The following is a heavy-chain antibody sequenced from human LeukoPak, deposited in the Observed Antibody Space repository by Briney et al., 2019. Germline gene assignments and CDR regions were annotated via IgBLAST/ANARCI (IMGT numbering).Heavy chain of an antibody. J-gene: IGHJ4*02. CDR3: ARLSMHTFGGARSGLDY. V-gene: IGHV4-39*01. CDR2: MYYTGST. CDR1: GGSITSSTYY. D-gene: IGHD3-16*01. Sequence: PSETLSLTCTVSGGSITSSTYYWGWVRQPPGKGLEWIGHMYYTGSTYHNPSLKSRVTTSVDTSKKQFSLKLTSVTAADTAVYYCARLSMHTFGGARSGLDYWGQGTLVTVSS.